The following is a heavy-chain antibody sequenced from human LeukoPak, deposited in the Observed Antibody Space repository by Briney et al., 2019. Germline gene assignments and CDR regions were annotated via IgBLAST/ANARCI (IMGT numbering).Heavy chain of an antibody. D-gene: IGHD3-22*01. CDR1: GGTFSSYA. CDR3: ARDLGVYYDSSGYYYLDY. CDR2: IIPIFGTA. J-gene: IGHJ4*02. Sequence: AASVKVSCKASGGTFSSYAISWVRQAPGQGLEWMGGIIPIFGTANYAQKFQGRVTITADESTSTAYMELSSLRSEDTAVYYCARDLGVYYDSSGYYYLDYWGQGTLVTVSS. V-gene: IGHV1-69*13.